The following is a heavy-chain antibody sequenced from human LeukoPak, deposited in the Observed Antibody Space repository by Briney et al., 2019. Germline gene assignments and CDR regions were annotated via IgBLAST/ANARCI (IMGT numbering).Heavy chain of an antibody. D-gene: IGHD3-10*01. J-gene: IGHJ4*02. V-gene: IGHV1-2*02. CDR3: ARAPYYGSGSYYNN. CDR1: GYTFTGYY. CDR2: INPNSGGT. Sequence: ASVKVSCKASGYTFTGYYMHWVRQAPGQGLEWMGWINPNSGGTNYAQKFQGRVTMTRDTSISTAYMELSRLRSDDTAVYYCARAPYYGSGSYYNNCGQGTLVTVSS.